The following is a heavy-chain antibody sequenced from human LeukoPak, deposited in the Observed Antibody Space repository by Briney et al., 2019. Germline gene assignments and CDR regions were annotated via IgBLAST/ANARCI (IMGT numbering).Heavy chain of an antibody. J-gene: IGHJ4*02. D-gene: IGHD1-26*01. Sequence: GESLRLSCAASGFTFSSYSMNWVRQAPGKGLEWVSYISSSSSTIYYADSVKGRFTISRDNAKNSLYLQMNSLRAEDTAVYYCARDWGGSYVDYWGQGTLVTVSS. V-gene: IGHV3-48*01. CDR3: ARDWGGSYVDY. CDR2: ISSSSSTI. CDR1: GFTFSSYS.